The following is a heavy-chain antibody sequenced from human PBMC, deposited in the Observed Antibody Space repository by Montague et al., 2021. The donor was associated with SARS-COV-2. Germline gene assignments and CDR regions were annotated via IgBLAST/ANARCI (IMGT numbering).Heavy chain of an antibody. CDR1: GGSFSGYY. Sequence: SETLSLTCAVYGGSFSGYYWNWIRQPPGKGLEWIGEINHSGSTNYNPSLKSRVTMSVDTSKNQSSLKLSPVTAADTAVYYCARGARQGYGFRLGSFDSWGQGTLVTVSS. V-gene: IGHV4-34*01. D-gene: IGHD3-10*01. J-gene: IGHJ4*02. CDR3: ARGARQGYGFRLGSFDS. CDR2: INHSGST.